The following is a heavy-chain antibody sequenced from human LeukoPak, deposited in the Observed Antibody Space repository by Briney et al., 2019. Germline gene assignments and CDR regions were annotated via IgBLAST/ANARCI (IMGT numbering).Heavy chain of an antibody. D-gene: IGHD3-9*01. V-gene: IGHV4-59*01. CDR3: ARVSVETYDISTGYYFRGWFDP. Sequence: SETLSLTCTVSGGSISSYYWSWIRQPPGKGLEWIGYIYYSGSTNYNPSLKSRVTISVDTSKNQFSLKLSSVTAADTAVYYCARVSVETYDISTGYYFRGWFDPWGQGTLVTVSS. J-gene: IGHJ5*02. CDR1: GGSISSYY. CDR2: IYYSGST.